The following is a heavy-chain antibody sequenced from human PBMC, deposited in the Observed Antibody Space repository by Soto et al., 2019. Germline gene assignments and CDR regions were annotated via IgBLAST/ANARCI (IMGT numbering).Heavy chain of an antibody. CDR3: ARDYDIVLMVYAYDAFDI. J-gene: IGHJ3*02. CDR2: ISAYNGNT. V-gene: IGHV1-18*01. D-gene: IGHD2-8*01. CDR1: GYTFTSYG. Sequence: GASVKVSCKASGYTFTSYGISWVRQAPGQGLEWMGWISAYNGNTNYAQKLQGRVTMTTDTSTSTAYMELRSLGSDDTAVYYCARDYDIVLMVYAYDAFDIWGQGTMVTVSS.